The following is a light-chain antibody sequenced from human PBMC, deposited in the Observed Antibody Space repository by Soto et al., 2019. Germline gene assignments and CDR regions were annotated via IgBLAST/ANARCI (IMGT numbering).Light chain of an antibody. CDR3: QQYYSPPYT. Sequence: DIVMTQSPDSLAVSLGARATVNCKSSQTISYLAWNQQKPGQPPKLLIYGTSTRESGVPDRFSGSGSGPDFTLTISSLQAEDVAVYDCQQYYSPPYTFGQGTKLEIK. CDR2: GTS. CDR1: QTISY. V-gene: IGKV4-1*01. J-gene: IGKJ2*01.